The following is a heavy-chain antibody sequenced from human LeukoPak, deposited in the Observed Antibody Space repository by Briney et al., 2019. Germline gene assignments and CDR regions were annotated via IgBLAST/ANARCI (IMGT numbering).Heavy chain of an antibody. CDR2: IKSKTDGGTT. Sequence: GGSLRLSCAASGFTLSNTWMSWVRQAPGKGLEWVGRIKSKTDGGTTDYAAPVKGRFTISRDDSKNTLYLQMNSLKTEDTAVYYCTLYWIPLINTPHWGQGTLVTVSS. D-gene: IGHD5-18*01. CDR1: GFTLSNTW. V-gene: IGHV3-15*01. J-gene: IGHJ4*02. CDR3: TLYWIPLINTPH.